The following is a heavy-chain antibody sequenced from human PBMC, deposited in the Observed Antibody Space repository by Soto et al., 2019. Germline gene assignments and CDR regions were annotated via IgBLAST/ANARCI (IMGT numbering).Heavy chain of an antibody. CDR2: ISSNGVGT. J-gene: IGHJ6*03. Sequence: GGSLRISCAGSGFTPRGYAIDWVRQAPGKGLEYVSGISSNGVGTYYANSVQGRFTISRDNSKNTVYLQMGSLRPEDMAVYYCARRARPDFYYMDVWGKGTTVTVSS. V-gene: IGHV3-64*01. CDR1: GFTPRGYA. CDR3: ARRARPDFYYMDV. D-gene: IGHD6-6*01.